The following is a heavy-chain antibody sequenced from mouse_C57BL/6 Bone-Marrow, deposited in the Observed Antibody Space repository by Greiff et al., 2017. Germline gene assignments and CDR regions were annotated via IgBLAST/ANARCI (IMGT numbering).Heavy chain of an antibody. D-gene: IGHD1-1*01. V-gene: IGHV1-19*01. CDR3: ARYGDYGRWYFDV. J-gene: IGHJ1*03. Sequence: EVQVVESGPVLVKPGASVKMSCKASGYTFTDYYMNWVKQSHGKSLEWIGVINPYNGGTSYNQKFKGKATLTVDKSSSTAYMELNSLTSEDSAVYYCARYGDYGRWYFDVWGTGTTVTVSS. CDR2: INPYNGGT. CDR1: GYTFTDYY.